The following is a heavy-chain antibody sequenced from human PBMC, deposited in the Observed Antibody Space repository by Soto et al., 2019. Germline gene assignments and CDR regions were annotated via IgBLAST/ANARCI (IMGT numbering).Heavy chain of an antibody. CDR3: ARDSITRVSSDVPGMDV. J-gene: IGHJ6*02. CDR2: IGEGGFST. D-gene: IGHD3-16*01. CDR1: GFTFSTYA. V-gene: IGHV3-23*01. Sequence: PCGSLRLSCAASGFTFSTYAMSWVRQAPGKGLEWVSVIGEGGFSTQYAASVKGRFTISRDNSKNMLYLQMNSLRSDDTAVYYCARDSITRVSSDVPGMDVWGQGTTVTVS.